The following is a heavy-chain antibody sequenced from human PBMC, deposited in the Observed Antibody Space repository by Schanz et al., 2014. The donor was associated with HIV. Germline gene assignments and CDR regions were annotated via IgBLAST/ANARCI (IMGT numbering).Heavy chain of an antibody. Sequence: EVQLVESGGGLVQPGGSLTLSCAASGFSFSDYWMHWVRQVPGKGLLWVSRMNNDVSSRLYADSVKGRFTISRDNAKNTLYLQMDSLRPDDTAVYYCAKGYTSSSVFNLWGRGTLVTVSS. CDR2: MNNDVSSR. J-gene: IGHJ2*01. V-gene: IGHV3-74*01. CDR1: GFSFSDYW. D-gene: IGHD6-6*01. CDR3: AKGYTSSSVFNL.